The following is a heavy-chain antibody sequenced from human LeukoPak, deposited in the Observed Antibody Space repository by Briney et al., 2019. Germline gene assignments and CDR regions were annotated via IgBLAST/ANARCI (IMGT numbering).Heavy chain of an antibody. Sequence: GGSLRLSCAASGLKFSDYYMGWIRQAPGKGLEWVSYISSSGTTTYYADSVKGRFTISRDNAKNSLYLQVNSLRAEDTAVYYCARAITDAFDIWGQGTMLTVSS. CDR3: ARAITDAFDI. V-gene: IGHV3-11*04. CDR1: GLKFSDYY. CDR2: ISSSGTTT. J-gene: IGHJ3*02. D-gene: IGHD2-21*01.